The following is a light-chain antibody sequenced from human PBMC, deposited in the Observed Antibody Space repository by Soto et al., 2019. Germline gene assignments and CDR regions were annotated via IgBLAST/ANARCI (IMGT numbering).Light chain of an antibody. CDR3: QLHHTSPPGYT. J-gene: IGKJ2*01. CDR2: GTS. CDR1: QSVASSY. Sequence: ESVLTQSPGTLSLSPGERATLSCRASQSVASSYLAWYQQKPGQAPRLLIYGTSSRATGIPDRFSGSGSGTDFTLTISRLEPEDVAVYYCQLHHTSPPGYTFGQGTKLEIK. V-gene: IGKV3-20*01.